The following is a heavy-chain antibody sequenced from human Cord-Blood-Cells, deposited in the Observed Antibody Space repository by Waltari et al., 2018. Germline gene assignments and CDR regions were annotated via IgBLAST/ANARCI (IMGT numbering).Heavy chain of an antibody. Sequence: TLSLTCTVSGGSISSYYWSWIRQPPGKGLEWIGYIYYSRSTNYNPSLKSRVTISVDTSKNQFSLKLSSVTAADTAVYYCARAITGTTFDYWGQGTLVTVSS. D-gene: IGHD1-7*01. CDR1: GGSISSYY. V-gene: IGHV4-59*01. J-gene: IGHJ4*02. CDR2: IYYSRST. CDR3: ARAITGTTFDY.